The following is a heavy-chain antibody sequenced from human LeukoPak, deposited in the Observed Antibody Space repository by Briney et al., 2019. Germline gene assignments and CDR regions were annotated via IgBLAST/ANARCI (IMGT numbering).Heavy chain of an antibody. CDR2: ICPGDSDT. J-gene: IGHJ4*02. CDR1: GYSFTTYW. D-gene: IGHD3-22*01. CDR3: ARRDSSGYNYFDY. Sequence: GESLKISCRGSGYSFTTYWIGWVRQMPGKGLEWMGIICPGDSDTRYSPSFQGQVIISADKSISTAYLQWSSLKASDTAMYYCARRDSSGYNYFDYWGQGTLVTVSS. V-gene: IGHV5-51*01.